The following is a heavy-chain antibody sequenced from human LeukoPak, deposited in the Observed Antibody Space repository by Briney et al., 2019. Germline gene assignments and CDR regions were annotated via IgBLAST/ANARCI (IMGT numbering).Heavy chain of an antibody. CDR3: ARAPPQYSYGYVDWFDP. D-gene: IGHD5-18*01. Sequence: ASVKVSCKASGYTFTSYYMHWVRPAPGQGLEWMGIINPSGGSTSYAQKFQGRVTMTRDTSTSTVYMELSSLRSEDTAVYYCARAPPQYSYGYVDWFDPWGQGTLVTVSS. CDR1: GYTFTSYY. CDR2: INPSGGST. J-gene: IGHJ5*02. V-gene: IGHV1-46*01.